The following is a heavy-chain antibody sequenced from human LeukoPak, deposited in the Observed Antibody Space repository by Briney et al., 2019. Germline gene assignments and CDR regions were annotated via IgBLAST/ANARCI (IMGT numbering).Heavy chain of an antibody. CDR1: GEXSSGYY. J-gene: IGHJ3*01. V-gene: IGHV4-34*01. CDR3: ANALPRRPFDV. Sequence: SETLSLTCAVYGEXSSGYYCSWTRQPTGKGLEWIGEINHSGSTNYNPSLKSRVTISVDTSKNEFSLKLNSVTAADTAVYYCANALPRRPFDVWGQGTMVTVSS. CDR2: INHSGST.